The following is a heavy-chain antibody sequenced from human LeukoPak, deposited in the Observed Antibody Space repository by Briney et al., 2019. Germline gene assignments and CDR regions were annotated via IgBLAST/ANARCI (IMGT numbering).Heavy chain of an antibody. V-gene: IGHV1-18*01. CDR2: ISAHNGNT. CDR1: GYTFTSDV. Sequence: ASLKVSCKASGYTFTSDVICWVRQTPGQGLEWMGGISAHNGNTNYAQKHQGRITMATDTTTSTAYMDLRSLRSDGTAVYYCATTPRPDSAYCGGDCYPDAFDIWGQGTMVTVSS. J-gene: IGHJ3*02. CDR3: ATTPRPDSAYCGGDCYPDAFDI. D-gene: IGHD2-21*02.